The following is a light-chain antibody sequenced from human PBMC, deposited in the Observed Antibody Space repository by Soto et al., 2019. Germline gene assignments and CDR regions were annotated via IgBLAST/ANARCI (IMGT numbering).Light chain of an antibody. V-gene: IGLV1-36*01. J-gene: IGLJ1*01. Sequence: QSVLTQPPSVSEAPRQMVTISCSGSSSNIGNNAVNWYQQLPGKAPKLLIYYDDLLPSWVSDRFSGSKSGTSASLAISGLQSEDEADYYCAAWDDSLNGVVFGTGTKVTVL. CDR1: SSNIGNNA. CDR3: AAWDDSLNGVV. CDR2: YDD.